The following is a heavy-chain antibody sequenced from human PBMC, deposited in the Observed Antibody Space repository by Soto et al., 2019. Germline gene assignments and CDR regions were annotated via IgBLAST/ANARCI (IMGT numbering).Heavy chain of an antibody. CDR2: IYYSGST. D-gene: IGHD2-2*01. Sequence: SETLSLTCTVSGGSLSSGGYYWSWIRQHPGKGLEWIGYIYYSGSTYYNPSLKSRVTISVDTSKNQFSLKLSSVTAADTAVYYCAREVVVVPAADYYYYYMDVWGKGTTVTVSS. J-gene: IGHJ6*03. V-gene: IGHV4-31*03. CDR3: AREVVVVPAADYYYYYMDV. CDR1: GGSLSSGGYY.